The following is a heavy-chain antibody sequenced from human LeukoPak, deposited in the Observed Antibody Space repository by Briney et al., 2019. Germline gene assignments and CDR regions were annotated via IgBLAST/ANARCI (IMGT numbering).Heavy chain of an antibody. CDR2: ISSSGSTI. V-gene: IGHV3-48*03. Sequence: GGSLRLSCAASGFTFSSYEMNWVRQAPGKGLAWVSYISSSGSTIYYADSVKGRFTISRDNAKNSLYLQMNSLRAEDTAVYYCARGYAMITFGGVLWGQGTLVTVSS. CDR1: GFTFSSYE. D-gene: IGHD3-16*01. CDR3: ARGYAMITFGGVL. J-gene: IGHJ4*02.